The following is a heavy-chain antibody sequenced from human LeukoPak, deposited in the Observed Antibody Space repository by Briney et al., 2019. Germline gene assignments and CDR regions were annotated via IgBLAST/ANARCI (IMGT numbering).Heavy chain of an antibody. CDR1: GFTFSSYG. CDR3: AKGPVGSYYYFDY. Sequence: PGRSLRLSCAASGFTFSSYGMHWVRQAPGKGLEWVAVISYDGSNKYYADSVKGRFTISRGNAKNSLYLQMNSLRAEDTALYYCAKGPVGSYYYFDYWGQGTLVTVSS. D-gene: IGHD1-26*01. CDR2: ISYDGSNK. V-gene: IGHV3-30*18. J-gene: IGHJ4*02.